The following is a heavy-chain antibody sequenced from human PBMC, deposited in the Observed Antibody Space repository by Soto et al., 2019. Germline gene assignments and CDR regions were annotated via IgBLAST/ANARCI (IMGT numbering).Heavy chain of an antibody. J-gene: IGHJ6*02. CDR3: AGDRSGSYPPGDGMDV. CDR2: ISSSSSHT. D-gene: IGHD3-10*01. CDR1: GFTFSSFS. Sequence: GGCLRLTWAADGFTFSSFSMNWVRQAPGKGPEWVSAISSSSSHTYYADSVKGRFTISRDNAKNSLYLQVNSLRAEDTAVYYCAGDRSGSYPPGDGMDVWRPVTTFTVSS. V-gene: IGHV3-21*01.